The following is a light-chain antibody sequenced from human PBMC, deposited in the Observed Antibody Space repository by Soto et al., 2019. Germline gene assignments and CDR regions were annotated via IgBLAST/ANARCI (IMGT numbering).Light chain of an antibody. CDR3: QQYNTWPRT. CDR1: QSVSKNY. V-gene: IGKV3-20*01. Sequence: ETVFAQSPESVALCGGRRITHSFKSSQSVSKNYLAWYQQKPGQAPRLLIYGASNRATGIPDRFSGSGSGTAFNLSMSRLEPDDSAVYYCQQYNTWPRTFGQGTKVDIK. J-gene: IGKJ1*01. CDR2: GAS.